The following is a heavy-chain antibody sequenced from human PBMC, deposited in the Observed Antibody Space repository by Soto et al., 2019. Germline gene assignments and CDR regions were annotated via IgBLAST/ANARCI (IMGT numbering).Heavy chain of an antibody. J-gene: IGHJ4*02. CDR1: GDSVSSYY. Sequence: SETLSLTCTVSGDSVSSYYWSWIRQHAGKGLEWLGHISSTGNTDYNPSLKSRVTMSMDTSKNQFSLNLIPVTAADTAVYYCARDRQDYYGRSGFYYDYLGQGTMVTVSS. CDR3: ARDRQDYYGRSGFYYDY. V-gene: IGHV4-4*07. D-gene: IGHD3-22*01. CDR2: ISSTGNT.